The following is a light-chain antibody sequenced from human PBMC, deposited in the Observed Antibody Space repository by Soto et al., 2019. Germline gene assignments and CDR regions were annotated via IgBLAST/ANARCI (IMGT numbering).Light chain of an antibody. Sequence: EIVLTQSPATLSLSPGERATLSCRASQSVRNNLAWYQQKPGQAPRLLIYEASNRATGIPAGFSGSGSGTDFTLTISSLQPEDFATYYCQQSYSTPQTFGQGTKVDIK. CDR2: EAS. V-gene: IGKV3-11*01. CDR3: QQSYSTPQT. CDR1: QSVRNN. J-gene: IGKJ1*01.